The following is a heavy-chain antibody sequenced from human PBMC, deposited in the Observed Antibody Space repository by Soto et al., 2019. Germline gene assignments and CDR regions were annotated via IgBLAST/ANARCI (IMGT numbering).Heavy chain of an antibody. V-gene: IGHV1-3*05. CDR2: INAGNGNT. J-gene: IGHJ6*02. Sequence: QVQLVQSGAEEKKPGASVKVSCKASGYTFTSYAMHWVRQAPGQRLEWMGWINAGNGNTKYSQKFQGRVTITRDTSASTAYMELSSLRSEDTAVYYCASNHLVTTPHGMDVWGQGTTVTVSS. CDR3: ASNHLVTTPHGMDV. D-gene: IGHD4-4*01. CDR1: GYTFTSYA.